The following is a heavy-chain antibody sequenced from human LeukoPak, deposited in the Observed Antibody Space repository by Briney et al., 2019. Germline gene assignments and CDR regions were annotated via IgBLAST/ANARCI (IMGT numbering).Heavy chain of an antibody. V-gene: IGHV1-69*04. CDR2: IIPILGIA. D-gene: IGHD5-18*01. J-gene: IGHJ5*02. Sequence: ASVKVSCKASGGTFSSYAISWVRQAPGQGLEWMGRIIPILGIANYAQKFQGRVTITADKSTSTAYMELSSLRSEDTAVYYCAEGDSLNNWFDPWGQGTLVTVSS. CDR1: GGTFSSYA. CDR3: AEGDSLNNWFDP.